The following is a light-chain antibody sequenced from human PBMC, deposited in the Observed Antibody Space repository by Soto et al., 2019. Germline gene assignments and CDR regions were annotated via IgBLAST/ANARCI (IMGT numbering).Light chain of an antibody. CDR3: SSYAGRNNWV. Sequence: QSALTQPPSASGSPGQSVTISCTGTSSDVGGYNYVSWYQQHPGKAPKLMIYEVSKRPSGVPDRFSGSKSGNTASLTVSGLQVEDEADYYCSSYAGRNNWVFGTGTKVPVL. V-gene: IGLV2-8*01. J-gene: IGLJ1*01. CDR2: EVS. CDR1: SSDVGGYNY.